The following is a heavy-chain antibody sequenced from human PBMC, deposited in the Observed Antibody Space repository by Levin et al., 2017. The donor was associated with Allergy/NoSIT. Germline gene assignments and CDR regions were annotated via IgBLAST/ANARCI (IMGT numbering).Heavy chain of an antibody. D-gene: IGHD2-2*01. CDR2: IDWDDDK. J-gene: IGHJ3*02. CDR3: ARIQGSCSSTSCYEGAFDI. V-gene: IGHV2-70*04. Sequence: ESGPTLVKPTQTLTLTCTFSGFSLSTTGMRVSWIRQPPGKALEWLARIDWDDDKFYSTSLKTRLTISKDTSKNQVVLTMTNMDPVDTATYYCARIQGSCSSTSCYEGAFDIWGQGTMVTVSS. CDR1: GFSLSTTGMR.